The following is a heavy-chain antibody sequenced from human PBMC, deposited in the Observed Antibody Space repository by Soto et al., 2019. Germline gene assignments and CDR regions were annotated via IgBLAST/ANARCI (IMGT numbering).Heavy chain of an antibody. CDR3: ATDTARTYYYYGMDV. D-gene: IGHD5-18*01. Sequence: GESLKISCKGSGYSFTSYWIGWVRQMPGKGLEWMGIIYPGDSDTRYRPSFQGQVTISVDKSISTAYLQWSSLKASDTAMYYCATDTARTYYYYGMDVWGQGTTVTVSS. V-gene: IGHV5-51*01. CDR2: IYPGDSDT. CDR1: GYSFTSYW. J-gene: IGHJ6*02.